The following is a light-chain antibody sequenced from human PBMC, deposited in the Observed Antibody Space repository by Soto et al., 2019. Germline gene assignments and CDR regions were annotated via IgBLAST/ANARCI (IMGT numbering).Light chain of an antibody. CDR2: EVS. V-gene: IGLV2-14*01. Sequence: QSVLTQPASVSGSPGQSITISCTGASSDVGGYNYVSWYQHHPGKAPKLMIYEVSNRPSGVSNRFSGSKSGNTAYLTISGLQAEDEADYYCSSYTTPNTLLLGTGTKVTVL. CDR3: SSYTTPNTLL. J-gene: IGLJ1*01. CDR1: SSDVGGYNY.